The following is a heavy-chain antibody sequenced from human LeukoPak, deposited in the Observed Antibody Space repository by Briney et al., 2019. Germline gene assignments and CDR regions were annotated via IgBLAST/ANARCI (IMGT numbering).Heavy chain of an antibody. CDR2: IRSKSNNYAT. D-gene: IGHD1-26*01. CDR3: TGGSTGYSSTTH. J-gene: IGHJ4*02. Sequence: GGSLRLSCAASGFTFSGSAMHWVRQAPGKGLEWVGRIRSKSNNYATAYAASVKGRFTVSRDDSKNTTYLEMNSLETEDTAVYFCTGGSTGYSSTTHWGQGTLVTVSS. CDR1: GFTFSGSA. V-gene: IGHV3-73*01.